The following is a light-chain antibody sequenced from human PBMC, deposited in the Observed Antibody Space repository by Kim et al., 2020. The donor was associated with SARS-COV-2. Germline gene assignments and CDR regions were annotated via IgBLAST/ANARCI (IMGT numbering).Light chain of an antibody. CDR1: KLGDKY. Sequence: SYELTQPLSVSVSPGQTASITCSGDKLGDKYARWYQQKPGQSPVLVIYQDSKRPSGIPERFSGSNSGNTATLTISGTQAMDEADYYCQAWDSSTNYVFGTGTQLTVL. V-gene: IGLV3-1*01. J-gene: IGLJ1*01. CDR3: QAWDSSTNYV. CDR2: QDS.